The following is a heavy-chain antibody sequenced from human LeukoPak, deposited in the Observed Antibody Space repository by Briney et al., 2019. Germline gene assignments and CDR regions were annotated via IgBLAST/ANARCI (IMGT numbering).Heavy chain of an antibody. CDR1: GGSISDYY. CDR3: VREDFITIFQLSY. CDR2: IYSSGST. D-gene: IGHD3-3*01. J-gene: IGHJ4*02. Sequence: SETLSLTCTVSGGSISDYYWSWIRQPAGKGLEWIGRIYSSGSTNYNPSLKSRVTMSVDTSKNQFSLKLSSVTAADTAVYYCVREDFITIFQLSYWGQGTLVTVSS. V-gene: IGHV4-4*07.